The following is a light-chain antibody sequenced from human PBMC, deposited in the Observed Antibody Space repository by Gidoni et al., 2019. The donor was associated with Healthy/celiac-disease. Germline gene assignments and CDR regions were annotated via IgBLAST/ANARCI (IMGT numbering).Light chain of an antibody. CDR1: SSNIANNY. J-gene: IGLJ3*02. Sequence: QSVLTHPPSVSAVPGQKVTISCSGSSSNIANNYVSWYQQLPGTDPKLLIYENNKRPTGIPDRFSGSKSGTSATLGMTGLQTGDEADYYCGTWDSCLSAGMFGGGTKLTVL. CDR3: GTWDSCLSAGM. CDR2: ENN. V-gene: IGLV1-51*02.